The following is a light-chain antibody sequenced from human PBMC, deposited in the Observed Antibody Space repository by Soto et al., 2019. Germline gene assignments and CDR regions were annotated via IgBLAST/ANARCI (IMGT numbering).Light chain of an antibody. V-gene: IGKV3-20*01. CDR3: QQYGSSPYT. J-gene: IGKJ2*01. CDR2: GAS. CDR1: QSVSSSY. Sequence: EIVLTQSPGTLSLSPGERATLSCRASQSVSSSYLAWYQQKPGQAPRLLIYGASSRATGIPDRFSGSGSGTEFTLTISRLEPDDFAVYYCQQYGSSPYTFGRRTKLEIK.